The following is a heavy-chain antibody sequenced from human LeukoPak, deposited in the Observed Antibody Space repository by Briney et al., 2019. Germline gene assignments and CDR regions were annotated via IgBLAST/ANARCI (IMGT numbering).Heavy chain of an antibody. CDR3: ARRVRQQLGY. J-gene: IGHJ4*02. CDR2: INHSGST. CDR1: GGSCSGYY. V-gene: IGHV4-34*01. Sequence: SETLSLTCAVYGGSCSGYYWSWIRQPPGKGLEWIGEINHSGSTNYNPSLKSRVTISVDTSKNQFSLKLSSVTAADTAVYYCARRVRQQLGYWGQGTLVTVSS. D-gene: IGHD6-13*01.